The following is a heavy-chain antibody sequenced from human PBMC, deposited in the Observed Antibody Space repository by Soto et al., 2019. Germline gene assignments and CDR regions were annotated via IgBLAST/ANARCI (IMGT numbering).Heavy chain of an antibody. CDR2: IYSGGST. D-gene: IGHD3-10*01. CDR3: VKASVPFYGPDSFDY. V-gene: IGHV3-66*01. J-gene: IGHJ4*02. Sequence: GGSLRLSCAASGFTVNSNYMSWVRQVAGKVLEWVSVIYSGGSTYYADSVKGRFTISRDNSKNTLYLQMSSLRTEDTAIYYCVKASVPFYGPDSFDYWGQGT. CDR1: GFTVNSNY.